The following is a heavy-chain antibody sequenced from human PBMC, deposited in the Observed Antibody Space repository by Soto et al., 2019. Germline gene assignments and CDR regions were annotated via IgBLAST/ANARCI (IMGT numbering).Heavy chain of an antibody. V-gene: IGHV4-39*01. J-gene: IGHJ5*02. CDR2: IYYSGST. CDR3: ARPYRYYDFWSGKDGWFDP. D-gene: IGHD3-3*01. CDR1: CGSISSSSYY. Sequence: PSETLSLTCTVSCGSISSSSYYWGWIRQPPGKGLEWIGSIYYSGSTYYNPSLKSRVTISVDTSKNQFSLKLSSVTAADTAVYYCARPYRYYDFWSGKDGWFDPWGQGTLVTVSS.